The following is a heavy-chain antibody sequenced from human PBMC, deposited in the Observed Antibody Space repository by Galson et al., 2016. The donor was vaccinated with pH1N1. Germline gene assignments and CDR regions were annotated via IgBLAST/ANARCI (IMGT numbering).Heavy chain of an antibody. J-gene: IGHJ4*02. D-gene: IGHD3-10*01. CDR3: AEDRGGSGDFDD. CDR1: GYIFISYV. CDR2: VNPGNGDT. V-gene: IGHV1-3*01. Sequence: SVKVSCKASGYIFISYVIHWVRQAPGQRLEWMGFVNPGNGDTKYSQKFQDRVTITTDTSASTASMEFTSLTSEDTAVYYCAEDRGGSGDFDDCDQGSLVTVSS.